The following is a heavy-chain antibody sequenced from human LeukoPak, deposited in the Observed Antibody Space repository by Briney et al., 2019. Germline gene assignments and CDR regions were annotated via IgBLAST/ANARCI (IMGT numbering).Heavy chain of an antibody. CDR1: GYTFTAYW. CDR3: GRHQHSGSYGAFDI. D-gene: IGHD1-26*01. CDR2: IHPGDSDT. V-gene: IGHV5-51*01. Sequence: GESLKISCQGSGYTFTAYWIGCVRQMPGKGLEWVGIIHPGDSDTRYSPSFQGQVTISADRSITTAYLQWSSLKASDTAMYYCGRHQHSGSYGAFDIWGQGTMVTVSS. J-gene: IGHJ3*02.